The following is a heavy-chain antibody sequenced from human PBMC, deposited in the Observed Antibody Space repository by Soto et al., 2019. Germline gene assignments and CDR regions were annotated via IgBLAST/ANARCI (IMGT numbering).Heavy chain of an antibody. CDR2: ISYDGSNK. J-gene: IGHJ4*02. CDR1: GFTFSSYA. Sequence: GGSLRLSCAASGFTFSSYAMHWVRQAPGKGLEWVAVISYDGSNKYYADSVKGRFTISRDNSKNTLYLQMNSLRAEDTAVYYCARDFLVAGTLLSTEERFGVYWGQGTLVTVSS. D-gene: IGHD6-19*01. V-gene: IGHV3-30-3*01. CDR3: ARDFLVAGTLLSTEERFGVY.